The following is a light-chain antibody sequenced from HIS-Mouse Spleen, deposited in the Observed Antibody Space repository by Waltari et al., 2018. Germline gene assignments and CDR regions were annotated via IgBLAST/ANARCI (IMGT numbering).Light chain of an antibody. CDR1: ALPKTY. CDR3: YSTDSSGNHRV. CDR2: EDP. V-gene: IGLV3-10*01. Sequence: SSELTQPPSVSVSPGQTARLTCSGDALPKTYAYWYQQKSGQAPVLVIYEDPKRPSGIPERFSGPSSGTMATLTISGAQVEDEADYYCYSTDSSGNHRVFGGGTKLTVL. J-gene: IGLJ2*01.